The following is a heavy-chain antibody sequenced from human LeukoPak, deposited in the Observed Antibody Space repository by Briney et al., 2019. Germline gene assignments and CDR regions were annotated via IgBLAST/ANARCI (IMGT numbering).Heavy chain of an antibody. CDR1: GGSISSYY. Sequence: SETLSPTCTVSGGSISSYYWSWIRQPPGKGLEWIGYIYYSGSTNYNPSLKSRVTISVDTSKNQFSLKLSSVTAADTAVYYCARARPKYSGYGYWFDPWGQGTLVTVSS. CDR3: ARARPKYSGYGYWFDP. CDR2: IYYSGST. J-gene: IGHJ5*02. V-gene: IGHV4-59*01. D-gene: IGHD5-12*01.